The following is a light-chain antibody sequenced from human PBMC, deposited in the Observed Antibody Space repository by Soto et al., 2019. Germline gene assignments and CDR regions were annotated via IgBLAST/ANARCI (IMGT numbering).Light chain of an antibody. V-gene: IGKV3-15*01. CDR3: QQYNNWPLT. CDR1: QSISSD. CDR2: DAS. Sequence: EIVLTQSPATLSVSPGDRATLSCRASQSISSDLAWFQQKPGQAPRFLIHDASTRATGIQARFSGSGSETEFTLTISSLQSEDFAIYYCQQYNNWPLTFGGGTKVEIK. J-gene: IGKJ4*01.